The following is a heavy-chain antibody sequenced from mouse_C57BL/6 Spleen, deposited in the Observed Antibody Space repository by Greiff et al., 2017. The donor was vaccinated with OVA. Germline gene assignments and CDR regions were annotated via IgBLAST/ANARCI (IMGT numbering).Heavy chain of an antibody. CDR3: ARWDYGSSGAMDY. J-gene: IGHJ4*01. Sequence: VQLQQPGAELVRPGPSVKLSCKASGYTFTSYWMHWVKQRPGQGLEWIGVIDPSDSYTNYNQKFKGKATLTVDTSSSTAYMQLSSLTSEDSAVYYCARWDYGSSGAMDYWGQGTSVTVSS. D-gene: IGHD1-1*01. V-gene: IGHV1-59*01. CDR1: GYTFTSYW. CDR2: IDPSDSYT.